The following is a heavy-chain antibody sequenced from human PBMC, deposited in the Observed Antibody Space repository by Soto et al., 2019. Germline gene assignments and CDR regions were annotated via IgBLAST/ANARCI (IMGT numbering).Heavy chain of an antibody. CDR3: AREYTSVAGREGFEY. V-gene: IGHV3-21*02. CDR1: GFTFSSYA. D-gene: IGHD6-19*01. CDR2: ISSSGTYI. Sequence: EVQLVESGGGLVKPGGSLSLSCAASGFTFSSYALNWVRQAPGKGLEWVSSISSSGTYIYYADSVTGRFTISRDNAKNSLYLQMNSLRAEDTAVYYCAREYTSVAGREGFEYWGQGTLVTVSS. J-gene: IGHJ4*02.